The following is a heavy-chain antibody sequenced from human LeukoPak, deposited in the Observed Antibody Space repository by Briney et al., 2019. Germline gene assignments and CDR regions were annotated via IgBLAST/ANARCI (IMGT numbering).Heavy chain of an antibody. CDR2: ISGSGGST. V-gene: IGHV3-23*01. J-gene: IGHJ4*02. CDR3: ARDERLLSFLK. CDR1: GFTFSSDA. D-gene: IGHD3-3*01. Sequence: GGSLRLSCAASGFTFSSDAMSWVRQAPGKGLEWVSAISGSGGSTYYAHSVKGRFTISRDNSKNTLYLQMNSLRAEDTAIYYCARDERLLSFLKWGQGTLVTVSS.